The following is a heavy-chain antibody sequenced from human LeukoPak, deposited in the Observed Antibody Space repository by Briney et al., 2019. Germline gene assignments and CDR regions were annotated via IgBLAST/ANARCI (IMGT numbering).Heavy chain of an antibody. J-gene: IGHJ4*02. CDR3: ARGRSDYYLDS. CDR1: GYTFTDYY. Sequence: ASVKVSRKASGYTFTDYYMHWVRQAPGHGLEWMGWIYPDSGGTNYAQKFQGRVTMTRDTSISTAYMGLSRLTSDDTAVYYCARGRSDYYLDSWGQDTLVTVSS. V-gene: IGHV1-2*02. CDR2: IYPDSGGT. D-gene: IGHD3-10*01.